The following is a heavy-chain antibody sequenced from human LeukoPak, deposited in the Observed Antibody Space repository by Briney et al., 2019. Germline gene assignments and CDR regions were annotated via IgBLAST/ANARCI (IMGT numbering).Heavy chain of an antibody. Sequence: GGSLRLSCAASGFTFSSYTMSWVRQAPGQGLEWVSGISGSGGSTYYADSVKGRFTISRDNSKNTLYLQMNSLRAEDTAVYYCAKDGWVGGVIPYYFDYWGQGTLVTVSS. V-gene: IGHV3-23*01. CDR1: GFTFSSYT. CDR2: ISGSGGST. CDR3: AKDGWVGGVIPYYFDY. J-gene: IGHJ4*02. D-gene: IGHD3-16*02.